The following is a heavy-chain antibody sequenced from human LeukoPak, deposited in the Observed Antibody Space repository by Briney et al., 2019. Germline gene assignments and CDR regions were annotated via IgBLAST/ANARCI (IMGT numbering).Heavy chain of an antibody. CDR2: INHSGST. V-gene: IGHV4-39*07. Sequence: PSQTLSLTCTVSGGSISSGSYYWSWIRQPPGKGLEWIGEINHSGSTNYNPSLKSRVTISVDTSKNQFSLKLSSVTAADTAVYYCASSIAAAGRGYWGQGTLVTVSS. D-gene: IGHD6-13*01. CDR1: GGSISSGSYY. CDR3: ASSIAAAGRGY. J-gene: IGHJ4*02.